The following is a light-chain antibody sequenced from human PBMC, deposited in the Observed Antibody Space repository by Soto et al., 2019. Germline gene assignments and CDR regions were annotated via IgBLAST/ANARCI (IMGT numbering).Light chain of an antibody. CDR1: SSDVGGYDY. J-gene: IGLJ1*01. V-gene: IGLV2-14*01. CDR2: DVN. Sequence: QSVLSQPASGSGSPGQWLTIFCTGNSSDVGGYDYVSWYQQLPGKAPKLLIYDVNNRPSGVSHRFSGSKSGNTASLTISGLQAEDEADYYCSSYTGSSTFVFGTGTKVPV. CDR3: SSYTGSSTFV.